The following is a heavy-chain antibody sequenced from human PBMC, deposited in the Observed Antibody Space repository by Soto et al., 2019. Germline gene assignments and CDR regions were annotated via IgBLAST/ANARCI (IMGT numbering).Heavy chain of an antibody. V-gene: IGHV3-33*01. CDR2: IWYDGSLK. Sequence: QVQLVESGGGVVQPGTSLRLSCAASGFTFSHHGIHWVRQAPGKGLEWVAVIWYDGSLKYYGDSVQGRFTVSRDNSKNTVYLQMNSLRAEDSAVYYFARWDLDWWGQGTLVTVSS. CDR1: GFTFSHHG. J-gene: IGHJ4*02. D-gene: IGHD2-21*01. CDR3: ARWDLDW.